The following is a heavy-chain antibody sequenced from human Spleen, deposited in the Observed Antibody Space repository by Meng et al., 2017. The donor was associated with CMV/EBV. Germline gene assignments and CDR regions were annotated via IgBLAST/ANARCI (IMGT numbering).Heavy chain of an antibody. CDR1: GGSISIGDYY. CDR3: ARDRKHYGERGWFDP. D-gene: IGHD4-17*01. CDR2: IYYSGST. J-gene: IGHJ5*02. V-gene: IGHV4-30-4*01. Sequence: VHPPESGPRLVQPSQTLSLTCPVAGGSISIGDYYWSWIRQPPGKGLEWIGYIYYSGSTYSNASLKSRVTISIDRSKNQFSLKLSSVTAADTAVYYCARDRKHYGERGWFDPWGQGTLVTVSS.